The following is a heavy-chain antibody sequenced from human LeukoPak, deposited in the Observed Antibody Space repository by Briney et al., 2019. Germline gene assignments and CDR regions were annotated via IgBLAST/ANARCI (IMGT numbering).Heavy chain of an antibody. CDR2: MCYSGNT. CDR3: ARGKYYFDY. V-gene: IGHV4-59*01. J-gene: IGHJ4*02. Sequence: SETLSLTCTVSVDSISGYYWSWIRQPPGKGLEWIGYMCYSGNTNYNPSLKSRLTTSLDTTKNQFSLKLSSVTAADTAVYYCARGKYYFDYWGQGTLVTVSS. CDR1: VDSISGYY.